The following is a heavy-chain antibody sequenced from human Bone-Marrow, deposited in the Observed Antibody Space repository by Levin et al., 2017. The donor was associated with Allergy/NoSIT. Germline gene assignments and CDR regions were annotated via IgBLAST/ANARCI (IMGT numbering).Heavy chain of an antibody. Sequence: SETLSLTCTVSNGSISDYRDYYWSWIRQPAGKGLEWIGRFHTSGNTNYNPSLKSRVTMSLDTSKHLFSLRLTSVTAADSATYFGARDTPSAPRWFGLWGRGTLVTVSS. CDR2: FHTSGNT. CDR3: ARDTPSAPRWFGL. V-gene: IGHV4-4*07. D-gene: IGHD4-23*01. J-gene: IGHJ2*01. CDR1: NGSISDYRDYY.